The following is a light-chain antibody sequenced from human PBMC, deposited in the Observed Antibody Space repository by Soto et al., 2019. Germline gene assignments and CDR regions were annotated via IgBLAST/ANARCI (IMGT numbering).Light chain of an antibody. CDR3: SSYAISTTVL. V-gene: IGLV2-14*03. J-gene: IGLJ2*01. CDR2: DVS. Sequence: QSVLTQPASVSGSPGQSVTISCTGTSSDVGGYNYVSWYQQHPGRAPQLMIYDVSHRPSGVSNRFSGSRSGNTASLTISGLQAEDEADYYCSSYAISTTVLFGGGTKLTVL. CDR1: SSDVGGYNY.